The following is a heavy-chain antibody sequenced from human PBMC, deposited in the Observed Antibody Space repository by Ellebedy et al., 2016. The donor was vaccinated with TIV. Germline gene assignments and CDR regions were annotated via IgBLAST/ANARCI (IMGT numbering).Heavy chain of an antibody. J-gene: IGHJ6*02. Sequence: AASVKVSCKASGYTFTTYYMHWVRQAPGQGLEWMGWISTYNGNTHYAQKLQGRVTITTDTSTSTAYMELRSLRSDDTAVYYCARDQYSSGWQPFHYFYYDMDVWGQGTTVTVSS. CDR3: ARDQYSSGWQPFHYFYYDMDV. V-gene: IGHV1-18*04. CDR2: ISTYNGNT. D-gene: IGHD6-19*01. CDR1: GYTFTTYY.